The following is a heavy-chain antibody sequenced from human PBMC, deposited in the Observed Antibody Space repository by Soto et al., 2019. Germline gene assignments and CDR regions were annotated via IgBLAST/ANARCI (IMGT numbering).Heavy chain of an antibody. D-gene: IGHD6-19*01. J-gene: IGHJ6*02. Sequence: SETLSLTCAVSGGSISGSNWWSWVRQPPGKGLEWIGEIYHSGSTNYNPSLKSRITISVDKSKNQFSLKLSSVTAADTAVYYCARLVAGSRYYYYGMDVWGQGTTVTVSS. CDR1: GGSISGSNW. V-gene: IGHV4-4*02. CDR3: ARLVAGSRYYYYGMDV. CDR2: IYHSGST.